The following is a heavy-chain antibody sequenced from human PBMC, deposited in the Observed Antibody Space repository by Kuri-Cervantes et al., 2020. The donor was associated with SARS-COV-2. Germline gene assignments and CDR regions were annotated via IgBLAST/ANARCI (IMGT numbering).Heavy chain of an antibody. CDR1: GYSISSGYY. V-gene: IGHV4-38-2*02. D-gene: IGHD6-13*01. Sequence: GSLRLSCTVSGYSISSGYYWGWIREPPGKGLEWIGSIYHSGRTYYNPSLKSRVTISVDTSKNPFSLKLSSVTASDTAVYYCARGRSRPFDYWGQGTLVTVSS. J-gene: IGHJ4*02. CDR3: ARGRSRPFDY. CDR2: IYHSGRT.